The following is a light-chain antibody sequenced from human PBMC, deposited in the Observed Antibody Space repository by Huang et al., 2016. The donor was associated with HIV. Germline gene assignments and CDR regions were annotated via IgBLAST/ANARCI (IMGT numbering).Light chain of an antibody. CDR2: DAS. CDR1: QSVSRY. J-gene: IGKJ2*01. V-gene: IGKV3-11*01. Sequence: EIVLTQSPATLSLSPGERVTLSCRASQSVSRYLAWDQQKPGQAPRLLIYDASNRATGIPARCSGSGSGTDFTLTISSLEPEDFAVYYCQQRSNWPPYTFGQGTKLEIK. CDR3: QQRSNWPPYT.